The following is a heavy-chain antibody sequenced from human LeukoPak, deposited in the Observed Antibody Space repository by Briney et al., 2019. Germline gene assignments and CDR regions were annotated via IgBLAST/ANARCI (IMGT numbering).Heavy chain of an antibody. CDR1: GFTFISYS. J-gene: IGHJ4*02. CDR3: ARDRGDYVFDY. CDR2: ISSTSSYI. Sequence: GGSLRLSCAASGFTFISYSMNWVRQAPGKGLEWVSSISSTSSYIYYADSVKGRFTISRDNAKNSLYLQMNSLRAEDTAVYYCARDRGDYVFDYWGQGTVVTVSS. V-gene: IGHV3-21*01. D-gene: IGHD4-17*01.